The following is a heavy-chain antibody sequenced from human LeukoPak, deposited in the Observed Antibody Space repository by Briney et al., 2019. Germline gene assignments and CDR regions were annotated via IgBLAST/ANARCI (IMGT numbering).Heavy chain of an antibody. CDR1: GITFSSYW. CDR2: IKQDGSEK. Sequence: GGSLRLSCAASGITFSSYWMSWVRQAPGKGLEWVANIKQDGSEKYYVDSVKGRFTISRDNAKNSLYLQMNSLRAEDTAVYYCASYPWGSYRCFDSWGQGTLVTVSS. D-gene: IGHD3-16*02. J-gene: IGHJ4*02. CDR3: ASYPWGSYRCFDS. V-gene: IGHV3-7*01.